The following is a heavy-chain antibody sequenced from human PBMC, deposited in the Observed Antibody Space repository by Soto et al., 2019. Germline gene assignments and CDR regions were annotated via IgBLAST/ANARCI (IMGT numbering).Heavy chain of an antibody. V-gene: IGHV1-18*04. CDR3: ARDLKVTPIYYFDY. J-gene: IGHJ4*02. CDR1: GYTFTSYG. Sequence: ASVKVSCKASGYTFTSYGISWVRQAPGQGLEWMGRISAYNGNTNCAQKLQGRVTMTTDTSTSTAYMELRSLRSDDTAVYYCARDLKVTPIYYFDYWGQGTLVTVSS. CDR2: ISAYNGNT. D-gene: IGHD2-21*02.